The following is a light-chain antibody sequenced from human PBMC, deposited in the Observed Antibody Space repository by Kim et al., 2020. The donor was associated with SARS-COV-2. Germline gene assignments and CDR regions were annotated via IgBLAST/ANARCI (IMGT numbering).Light chain of an antibody. CDR3: QQYGEPART. CDR1: QSVSSNY. Sequence: SPGESATLSCWASQSVSSNYLAWYRQRPGQAPRLLIYTASTRASGIPDRFSGSGSGTYFSLTISRLEPGDFAVYCCQQYGEPARTFGQGTKVEIK. CDR2: TAS. V-gene: IGKV3-20*01. J-gene: IGKJ1*01.